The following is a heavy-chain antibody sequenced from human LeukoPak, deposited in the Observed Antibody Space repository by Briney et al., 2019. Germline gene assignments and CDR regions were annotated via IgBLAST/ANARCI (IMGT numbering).Heavy chain of an antibody. CDR1: GASFSSTTYY. Sequence: SETLSLTCAVSGASFSSTTYYWGWIRQPPGKGLEWIGSIYYSGSTYYNPSLKSRVTMSVDTSKNQFSLKLSSVTAADTAVYYCARHAGGISATGTRPFDYWGQGTLVTVSS. CDR3: ARHAGGISATGTRPFDY. D-gene: IGHD6-13*01. J-gene: IGHJ4*02. CDR2: IYYSGST. V-gene: IGHV4-39*01.